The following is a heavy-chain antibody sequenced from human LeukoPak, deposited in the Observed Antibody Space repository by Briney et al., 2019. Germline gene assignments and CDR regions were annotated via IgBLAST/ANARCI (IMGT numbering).Heavy chain of an antibody. J-gene: IGHJ4*02. CDR2: IRSKANSYAT. Sequence: GGPLRLSCAASGFTFSGSAMHWVRQASGKGLEWVGRIRSKANSYATAYAASVKGRFTISRDDSKNTAYLQMNSLKTEDTAVYYCTSSNDKLGYCSSTSCSWGQGTLVTVSS. CDR1: GFTFSGSA. CDR3: TSSNDKLGYCSSTSCS. V-gene: IGHV3-73*01. D-gene: IGHD2-2*01.